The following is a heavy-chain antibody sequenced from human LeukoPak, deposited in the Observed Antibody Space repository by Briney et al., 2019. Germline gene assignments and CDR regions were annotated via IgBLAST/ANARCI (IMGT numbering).Heavy chain of an antibody. CDR2: IDPDGGST. CDR1: GYTFTDYY. Sequence: ASVKVSCKASGYTFTDYYMHWVRQAPGQGLEWMGWIDPDGGSTNYAQMFRGRVTVTRDTSISTAYMELSSLRSDDTAIYYCARVSGRSGPFEYWGQGTLVTVSS. J-gene: IGHJ4*02. D-gene: IGHD3-3*01. V-gene: IGHV1-2*02. CDR3: ARVSGRSGPFEY.